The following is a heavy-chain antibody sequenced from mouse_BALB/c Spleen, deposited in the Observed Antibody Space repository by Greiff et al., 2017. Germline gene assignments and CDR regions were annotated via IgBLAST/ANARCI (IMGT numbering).Heavy chain of an antibody. Sequence: EVNLVESGGGLVKPGGSLKLSCAASGFTFSSYAMSWVRQSPEKRLEWVAEISSGGSYTYYPDTVTGRFTISRDNAKNTLYLEMSSLRSEDTAMYYCARVGDYYFDYWGQGTTLTVSS. CDR2: ISSGGSYT. J-gene: IGHJ2*01. V-gene: IGHV5-9-4*01. CDR1: GFTFSSYA. CDR3: ARVGDYYFDY.